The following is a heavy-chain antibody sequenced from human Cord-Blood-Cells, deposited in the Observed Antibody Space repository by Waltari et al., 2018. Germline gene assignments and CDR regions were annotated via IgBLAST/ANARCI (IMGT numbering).Heavy chain of an antibody. V-gene: IGHV1-8*01. CDR2: MNPTSGNT. CDR3: ARVDSYGYCTNGVCYDY. Sequence: QVQLVQSGAEVKKPGASVKVSCKAAGYTVTSYDINWVLRATGQGLEWMGWMNPTSGNTGYAQKFQGRVTMTRNTSISTAYMELSSLRSEDTAVYYCARVDSYGYCTNGVCYDYWGQEPWSPSPQ. D-gene: IGHD2-8*01. CDR1: GYTVTSYD. J-gene: IGHJ4*01.